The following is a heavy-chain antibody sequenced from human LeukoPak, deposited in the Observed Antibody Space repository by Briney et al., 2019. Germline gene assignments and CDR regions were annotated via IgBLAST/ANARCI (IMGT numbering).Heavy chain of an antibody. J-gene: IGHJ4*02. CDR2: INPNSGGT. CDR1: GYTFTGYY. CDR3: ARGRGGYCSSTSCHRLFDY. V-gene: IGHV1-2*02. Sequence: ASVKVSCKASGYTFTGYYMHWVRQAPGQGLEWMGWINPNSGGTNYAQKFQGRVTMTRDTSISTAYMGLSRLRSDDTAVYYCARGRGGYCSSTSCHRLFDYWGQGTLVTVSS. D-gene: IGHD2-2*02.